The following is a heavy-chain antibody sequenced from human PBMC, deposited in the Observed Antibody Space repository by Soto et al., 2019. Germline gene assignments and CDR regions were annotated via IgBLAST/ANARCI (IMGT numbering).Heavy chain of an antibody. J-gene: IGHJ4*02. V-gene: IGHV3-7*01. CDR3: ARAYYYDSSGFSPGGY. CDR1: GFTFSTYW. CDR2: IKQDGSEK. D-gene: IGHD3-22*01. Sequence: LRLSCSASGFTFSTYWMSWVRQAPGKGLEWVANIKQDGSEKYYVDSVRGRFTISRDTAKNSLYLQMNSLRAEDTAVYYCARAYYYDSSGFSPGGYWGQGTLVTVSS.